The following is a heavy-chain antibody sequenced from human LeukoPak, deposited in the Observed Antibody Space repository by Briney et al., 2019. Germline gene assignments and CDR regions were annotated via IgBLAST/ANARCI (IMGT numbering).Heavy chain of an antibody. CDR2: IRSKAFGGTA. V-gene: IGHV3-49*03. Sequence: GGSLRLSCTASGFTFGDYAMSWFRQAPGKGLEWVGFIRSKAFGGTADYAASVQGRLTISRDDSKRIAYLQMNILKTEDTAVYYCSRIAAGGKHFDYWGQGTLVTVSS. D-gene: IGHD6-13*01. CDR1: GFTFGDYA. J-gene: IGHJ4*02. CDR3: SRIAAGGKHFDY.